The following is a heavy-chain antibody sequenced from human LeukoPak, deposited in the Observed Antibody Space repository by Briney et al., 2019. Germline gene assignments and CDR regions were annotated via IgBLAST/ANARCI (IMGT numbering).Heavy chain of an antibody. CDR2: ISYDGSTK. CDR3: ARFPGSYSDY. D-gene: IGHD1-26*01. J-gene: IGHJ4*02. Sequence: HPGGSLRLSCAASGFTFSNYAMHWVRQAPGKGLEWVAVISYDGSTKYYADSVKGRFIISRDNSKNTLYLQMNSLRTEDTAVYFCARFPGSYSDYWGQGTLVTVSS. CDR1: GFTFSNYA. V-gene: IGHV3-30-3*01.